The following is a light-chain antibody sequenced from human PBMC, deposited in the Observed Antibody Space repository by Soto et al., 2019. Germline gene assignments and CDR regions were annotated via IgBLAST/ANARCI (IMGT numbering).Light chain of an antibody. CDR1: QSVLYSSDNKNY. Sequence: DIVMTQSPDSLAVSLGERATINCKSSQSVLYSSDNKNYLAWYQQKPGQPPKLLIYWTSTRESGVPDRFSGSGSGTDFTFTISSLQAEDVAVYYCQQYYSTPRTFGQGTKVKSN. V-gene: IGKV4-1*01. CDR2: WTS. J-gene: IGKJ1*01. CDR3: QQYYSTPRT.